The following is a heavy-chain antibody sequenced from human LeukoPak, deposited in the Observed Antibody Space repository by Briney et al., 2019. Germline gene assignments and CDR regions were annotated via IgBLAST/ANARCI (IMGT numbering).Heavy chain of an antibody. V-gene: IGHV4-34*01. CDR3: ARGRGIAARRFPFDY. D-gene: IGHD6-6*01. J-gene: IGHJ4*02. CDR1: GGSFSGYY. Sequence: PSETLSLTCAVYGGSFSGYYWSWIRQPPGKGLEWIGEINHSGSTNYNPSLKSRVTISVDTSKNQFSLKLSSVTAADTAVYYCARGRGIAARRFPFDYWGQGTLVTVSS. CDR2: INHSGST.